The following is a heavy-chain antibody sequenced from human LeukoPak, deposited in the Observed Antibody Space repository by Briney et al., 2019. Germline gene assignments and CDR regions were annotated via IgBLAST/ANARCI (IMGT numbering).Heavy chain of an antibody. CDR1: GGSFSGYY. J-gene: IGHJ4*02. D-gene: IGHD3-10*01. CDR2: INHSGST. V-gene: IGHV4-34*01. Sequence: SETLSLTCAVYGGSFSGYYWSWIRQPPGKGLEWIGEINHSGSTNYNPSLKSRFTISVDTSKNQFSLKLSSVTAADTAVYYCARGRALNGSGSYSFDYWGQGTLVTVSS. CDR3: ARGRALNGSGSYSFDY.